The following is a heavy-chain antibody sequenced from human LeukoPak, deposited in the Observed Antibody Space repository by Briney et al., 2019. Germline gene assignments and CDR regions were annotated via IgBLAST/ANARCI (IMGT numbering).Heavy chain of an antibody. CDR1: GYTFTGYY. Sequence: ASVKVSCKASGYTFTGYYMHWVRQAPGQGLEWMGWINPNSGGTNYAQKFQGRVTMTRDTSISTAYMELSRLRSDDTAVYYCARVRITHRSGSSYRGGFDPWGQGTLVTVSS. CDR2: INPNSGGT. J-gene: IGHJ5*02. V-gene: IGHV1-2*02. CDR3: ARVRITHRSGSSYRGGFDP. D-gene: IGHD3-10*01.